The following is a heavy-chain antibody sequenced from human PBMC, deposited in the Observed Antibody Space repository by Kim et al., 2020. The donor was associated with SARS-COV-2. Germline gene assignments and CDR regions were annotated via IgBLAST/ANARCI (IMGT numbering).Heavy chain of an antibody. CDR3: ARSDITLAGRWFLDV. CDR1: GHTFTRSY. CDR2: VNTNSGGT. Sequence: ASVKVSCKASGHTFTRSYIHWMRQVPGQGLEWMGRVNTNSGGTNYPQKFQGRVTMTRDTSTRTAYMELSRLTSDDAGVYYCARSDITLAGRWFLDVWGRGTLVTVSS. J-gene: IGHJ2*01. D-gene: IGHD6-19*01. V-gene: IGHV1-2*05.